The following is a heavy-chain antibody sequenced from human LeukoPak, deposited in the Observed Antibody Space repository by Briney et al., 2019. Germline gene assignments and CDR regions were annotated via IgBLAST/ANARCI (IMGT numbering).Heavy chain of an antibody. CDR3: AREEVQYYYYYYMDV. D-gene: IGHD1-1*01. J-gene: IGHJ6*03. V-gene: IGHV4-61*02. Sequence: SHPLSLTCTVSVGPLRSGSYYWGWIRPPAGEGLEWIGRIYTSGSTNYNPPLKSRVPITVDTSKNQFSLKLSSVTAADTAVYYCAREEVQYYYYYYMDVWGKGTTVTVSS. CDR2: IYTSGST. CDR1: VGPLRSGSYY.